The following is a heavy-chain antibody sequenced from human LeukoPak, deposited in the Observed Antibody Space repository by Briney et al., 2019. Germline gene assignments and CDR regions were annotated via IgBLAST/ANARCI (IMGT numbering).Heavy chain of an antibody. J-gene: IGHJ4*02. CDR1: GFTFRRAE. D-gene: IGHD6-19*01. Sequence: GGSLRLSCAASGFTFRRAEMNWVRQAPGKGVEWISHISYSGGTTYYAEAVKGRFTISRGNAQQSVYLQMNSLRVDDTAVYYCARGYSTGWQYLGYFAYWGQGILVTVSS. V-gene: IGHV3-48*03. CDR3: ARGYSTGWQYLGYFAY. CDR2: ISYSGGTT.